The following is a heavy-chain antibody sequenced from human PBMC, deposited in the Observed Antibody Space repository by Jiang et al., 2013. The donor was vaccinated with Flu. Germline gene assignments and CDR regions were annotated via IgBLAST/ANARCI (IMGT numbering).Heavy chain of an antibody. V-gene: IGHV3-30*18. CDR2: ISYDGSNK. CDR3: AKGGRYFDWLFSLDFDY. D-gene: IGHD3-9*01. CDR1: GFTFSSYG. Sequence: RSLRLSCAASGFTFSSYGMHWVRQAPGKGLEWVAVISYDGSNKYYADSVKGRFTISRDNSKNTLYLQMNSLRAEDTAVYYCAKGGRYFDWLFSLDFDYWGQGTLVTVSS. J-gene: IGHJ4*02.